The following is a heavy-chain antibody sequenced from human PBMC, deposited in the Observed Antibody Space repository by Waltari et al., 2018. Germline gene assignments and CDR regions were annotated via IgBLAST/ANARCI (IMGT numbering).Heavy chain of an antibody. CDR2: IFVGGGNT. D-gene: IGHD3-22*01. CDR1: GFTFTSSA. J-gene: IGHJ4*02. V-gene: IGHV1-58*01. Sequence: QMQLVQSGPEVKKPGTSVKVSCKASGFTFTSSAVQWVRQARGQRLEWIGWIFVGGGNTNYEQKFQERVTITRDMSTSTAYMELSSLRSEDTAVYYCAADLHHRITMMPYWGQGTLVTVSS. CDR3: AADLHHRITMMPY.